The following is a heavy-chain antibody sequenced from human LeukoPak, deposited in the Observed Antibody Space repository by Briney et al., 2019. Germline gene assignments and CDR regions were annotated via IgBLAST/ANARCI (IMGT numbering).Heavy chain of an antibody. CDR3: ARGAQNHSGIFDY. J-gene: IGHJ4*02. D-gene: IGHD1-14*01. CDR2: ISYDGSNK. Sequence: GGSLRLSCAASGFTFSSYAMHWVRQAPGKGLEWVAVISYDGSNKYYADSVKGRFTISRDNSKNTLYLQMNSLRAEDTAVYYCARGAQNHSGIFDYWGQGTLVTVSS. CDR1: GFTFSSYA. V-gene: IGHV3-30-3*01.